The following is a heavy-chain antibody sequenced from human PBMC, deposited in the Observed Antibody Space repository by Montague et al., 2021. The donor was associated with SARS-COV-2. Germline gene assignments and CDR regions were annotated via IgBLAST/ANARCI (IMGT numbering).Heavy chain of an antibody. CDR3: ARVARRAVPAATGRWEKNYYYYCVDV. V-gene: IGHV4-34*01. CDR2: INHSGST. Sequence: SETLSLTCAVYGGSFSDYYWSWIRQPPGKGLEWIGEINHSGSTNYNPSLKSRVTISVDTSENQFSLKLSSVTAADTAVYYCARVARRAVPAATGRWEKNYYYYCVDVWGQGTTVTVSS. J-gene: IGHJ6*02. CDR1: GGSFSDYY. D-gene: IGHD2-2*01.